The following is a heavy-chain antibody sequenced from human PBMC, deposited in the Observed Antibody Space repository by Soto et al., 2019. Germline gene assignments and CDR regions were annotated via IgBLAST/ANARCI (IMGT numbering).Heavy chain of an antibody. Sequence: QVQLVESGGGVVQPGRSLRLSCAVSGFTVSTYGMHWVRQAPGKGLEWVAVISRDGGTKNNVDSVKGRFTISRDNCRNTLFLEMNSLRSDDMAVYYCTGEVASGYWGQGTLVTVSS. CDR3: TGEVASGY. CDR1: GFTVSTYG. D-gene: IGHD2-8*02. V-gene: IGHV3-30*03. J-gene: IGHJ4*02. CDR2: ISRDGGTK.